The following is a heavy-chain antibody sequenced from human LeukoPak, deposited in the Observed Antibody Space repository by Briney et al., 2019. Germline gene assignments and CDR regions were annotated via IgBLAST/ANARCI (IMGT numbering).Heavy chain of an antibody. CDR2: FDPEDGET. J-gene: IGHJ4*02. D-gene: IGHD3-10*01. V-gene: IGHV1-24*01. CDR3: ATDRGAWEHLHYDY. Sequence: ASVKVSCKVSGYTLTELSMHWVRQAPGKGLEWMEGFDPEDGETIYAQKFQGRVTMTEDTSTDTAYMELSSLRSEDTAVYYCATDRGAWEHLHYDYWGQGTLVTVSS. CDR1: GYTLTELS.